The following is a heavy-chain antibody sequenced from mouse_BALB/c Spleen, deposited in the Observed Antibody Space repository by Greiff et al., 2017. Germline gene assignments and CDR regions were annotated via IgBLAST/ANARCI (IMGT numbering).Heavy chain of an antibody. V-gene: IGHV5-12-1*01. Sequence: EVMLVESGGGLVKPGGSLKLSCAASGFAFSSYDMSWVRQTPEKRLEWVAYISSGGGSTYYPDTVKGRFTISRDNAKNTLYLQMSSLKSEDTAMYYGARPFFYYGSSYWYFDVWGAGTTVTVSS. J-gene: IGHJ1*01. CDR2: ISSGGGST. CDR1: GFAFSSYD. CDR3: ARPFFYYGSSYWYFDV. D-gene: IGHD1-1*01.